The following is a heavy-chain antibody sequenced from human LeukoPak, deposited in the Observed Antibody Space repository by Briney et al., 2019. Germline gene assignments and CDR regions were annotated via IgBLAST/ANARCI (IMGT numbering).Heavy chain of an antibody. Sequence: PSETLSLTCTVSGGSISSSSYYWGWIRQPPGKGLEWIGSIYYSGSTYYNPSLKSRVTISVDTSKNQFSLKLSSVTAADTAVYYCARGRGIAACYYMDVWGKGTTVTVSS. D-gene: IGHD6-13*01. CDR3: ARGRGIAACYYMDV. J-gene: IGHJ6*03. CDR1: GGSISSSSYY. CDR2: IYYSGST. V-gene: IGHV4-39*07.